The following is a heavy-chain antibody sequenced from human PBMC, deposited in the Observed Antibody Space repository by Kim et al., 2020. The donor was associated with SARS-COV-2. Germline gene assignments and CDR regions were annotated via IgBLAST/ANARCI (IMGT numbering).Heavy chain of an antibody. V-gene: IGHV3-53*01. CDR1: GFTVSSSY. J-gene: IGHJ3*02. CDR3: ARNWGYGDHDAFDI. CDR2: IYRDGTT. D-gene: IGHD4-17*01. Sequence: GGSLRLSCAASGFTVSSSYMTWVRQAPGKGLEWLSFIYRDGTTYYADSVKGRFTISRDNSQNKLYLQMHSLRADDTAVYYCARNWGYGDHDAFDIWGQGTMVTVSS.